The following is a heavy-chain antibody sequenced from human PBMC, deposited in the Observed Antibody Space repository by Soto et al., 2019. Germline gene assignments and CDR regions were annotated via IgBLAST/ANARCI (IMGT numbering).Heavy chain of an antibody. CDR1: GGSISSSSYY. V-gene: IGHV4-39*07. J-gene: IGHJ2*01. CDR3: ARDPLWGTAMVLWYFDL. Sequence: SETLSLTCTVSGGSISSSSYYWGWIRQPPGKGLEWIGNIYYSGNTYYNPSLKSRVTISVDTSKNQFSLKLSSVTAADTAVYYCARDPLWGTAMVLWYFDLWGRGTLVTVSS. D-gene: IGHD5-18*01. CDR2: IYYSGNT.